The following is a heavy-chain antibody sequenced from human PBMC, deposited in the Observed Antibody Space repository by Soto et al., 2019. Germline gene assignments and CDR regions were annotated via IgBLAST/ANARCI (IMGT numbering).Heavy chain of an antibody. CDR2: INSDGSST. D-gene: IGHD6-13*01. Sequence: EVQLVESGGGLVQPGGSLRLSCAASGFTFSSYWMHWVRQAPGKGLVWVSRINSDGSSTSYADSVKGRFTISRDNAKNTLYLQMNSLRAEDTAVYYCAGDSRSYYYYYGMDVWGQGTTVTVSS. CDR1: GFTFSSYW. J-gene: IGHJ6*02. CDR3: AGDSRSYYYYYGMDV. V-gene: IGHV3-74*01.